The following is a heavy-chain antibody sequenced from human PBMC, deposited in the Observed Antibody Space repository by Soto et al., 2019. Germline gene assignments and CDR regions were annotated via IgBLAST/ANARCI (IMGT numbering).Heavy chain of an antibody. Sequence: GGSLRLSCAASGFTFSDYYMSWIRQAPGKGLEWVSYISSSGSTIYYADSVKGRFTISRDNAKNSLYLQMNSLRAEDTAVYYCARDKRIAAAGTALDYWGQGTLVTVSS. V-gene: IGHV3-11*01. CDR3: ARDKRIAAAGTALDY. J-gene: IGHJ4*02. CDR1: GFTFSDYY. D-gene: IGHD6-13*01. CDR2: ISSSGSTI.